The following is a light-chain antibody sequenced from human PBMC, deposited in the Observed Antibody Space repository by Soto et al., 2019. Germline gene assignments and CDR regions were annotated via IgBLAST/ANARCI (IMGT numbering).Light chain of an antibody. J-gene: IGKJ1*01. V-gene: IGKV3-20*01. CDR2: GAS. Sequence: EIVLTPSPGTLSLSPVERSTLSCRASQSVSSSYLAWYQQKPGQAPRLLIYGASSRATGIPDRFSGSGSGTDFTLTISRLEPEDFAVYYCQKYGSSPVTFGQGNRVDIK. CDR1: QSVSSSY. CDR3: QKYGSSPVT.